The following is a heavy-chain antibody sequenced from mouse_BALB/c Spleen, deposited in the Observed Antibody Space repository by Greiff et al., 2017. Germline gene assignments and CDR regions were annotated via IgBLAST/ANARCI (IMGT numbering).Heavy chain of an antibody. CDR2: ILPGSGST. Sequence: VQLQQSGAELMKPGASVKISCKATGYTFSSYWIEWVKQRPGHGLEWIGEILPGSGSTNYNEKFKGKATFTADTSSNTAYMQLSSLTSEDSAVYYCARDRYYGTDYAMDYWGQGTSVTVSS. CDR3: ARDRYYGTDYAMDY. V-gene: IGHV1-9*01. J-gene: IGHJ4*01. D-gene: IGHD1-2*01. CDR1: GYTFSSYW.